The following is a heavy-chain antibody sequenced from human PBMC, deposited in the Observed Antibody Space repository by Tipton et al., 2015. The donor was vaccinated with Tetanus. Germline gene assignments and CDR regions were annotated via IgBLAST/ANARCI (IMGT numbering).Heavy chain of an antibody. D-gene: IGHD2-15*01. CDR1: GYTFTRYG. V-gene: IGHV1-18*01. CDR2: ISGYNGNT. CDR3: ARVILWDCSGGHCYSGWFDP. Sequence: QLVQSGAEVKKSGASVKVSCKASGYTFTRYGITWVRQAPGQGLEWMGWISGYNGNTKDAQKLQGRVTMTADTSTNTAYMELRSLRSDDTAVYYCARVILWDCSGGHCYSGWFDPWGQGTLVTVSS. J-gene: IGHJ5*02.